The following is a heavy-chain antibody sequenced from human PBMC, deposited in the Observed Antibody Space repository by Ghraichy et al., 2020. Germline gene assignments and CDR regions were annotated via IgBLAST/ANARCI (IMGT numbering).Heavy chain of an antibody. CDR3: ARSIQLWRYYYGMDV. D-gene: IGHD5-18*01. CDR2: IYSGGST. CDR1: GFTVSSNY. V-gene: IGHV3-66*01. Sequence: GGSLRLSCAASGFTVSSNYMSWVRQAPGKGLEWVSVIYSGGSTYYADSVKGRFTISRDNSKNTLYLQMNSLRAEDTAVYYCARSIQLWRYYYGMDVWGQGTTVTVSS. J-gene: IGHJ6*02.